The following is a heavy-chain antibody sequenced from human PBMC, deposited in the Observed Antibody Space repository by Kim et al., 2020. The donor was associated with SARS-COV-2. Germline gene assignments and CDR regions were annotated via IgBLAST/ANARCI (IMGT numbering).Heavy chain of an antibody. V-gene: IGHV3-7*01. CDR2: IKQDGSEK. CDR1: GFTFSSYW. J-gene: IGHJ4*02. CDR3: ARDPSAVVPAATTYFDY. D-gene: IGHD2-2*01. Sequence: GGSLRLSCAASGFTFSSYWMSWVRQAPGKGLEWVANIKQDGSEKYYVDSVKGRFTISRDNAKNSLYLQMNSLRAEDTAVYYCARDPSAVVPAATTYFDYWGQGTLVTVSS.